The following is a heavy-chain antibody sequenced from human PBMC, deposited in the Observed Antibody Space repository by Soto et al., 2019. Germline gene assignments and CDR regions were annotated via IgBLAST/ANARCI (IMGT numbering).Heavy chain of an antibody. J-gene: IGHJ4*02. CDR2: INHGGDT. D-gene: IGHD5-18*01. CDR3: ARGTRYTYGYPLDY. Sequence: QVQLQQGGAGLLKPSETLSLTCAVYGGSFSGYYWSWIRQPPGKGLEWIGEINHGGDTSYNPSLKGRVTISEDTSKKQLSLRLSSVTAADTAVYYCARGTRYTYGYPLDYWGQGTLVTASS. V-gene: IGHV4-34*01. CDR1: GGSFSGYY.